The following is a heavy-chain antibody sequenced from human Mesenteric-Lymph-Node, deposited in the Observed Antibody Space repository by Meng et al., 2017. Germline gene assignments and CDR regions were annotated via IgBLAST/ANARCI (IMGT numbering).Heavy chain of an antibody. J-gene: IGHJ6*02. CDR1: GGTFSSYA. D-gene: IGHD3-10*01. CDR3: ARGATMVRGVIITTEYYYYGMDV. V-gene: IGHV1-69*13. Sequence: SVKVSCKASGGTFSSYAISWVRQAPGQGLEWMGGIIPIFGTANYAQKFQGRVTITADESTSTAYMELSSLRSEDTAVYYCARGATMVRGVIITTEYYYYGMDVWGQGTTVTVSS. CDR2: IIPIFGTA.